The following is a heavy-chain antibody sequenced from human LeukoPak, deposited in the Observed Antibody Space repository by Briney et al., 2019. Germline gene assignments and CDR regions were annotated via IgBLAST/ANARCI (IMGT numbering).Heavy chain of an antibody. V-gene: IGHV3-30*02. CDR3: AKDSVLRFLEWLSYFDY. J-gene: IGHJ4*02. D-gene: IGHD3-3*01. CDR2: IRYDGSNK. CDR1: GFTFSSYG. Sequence: GGSLRLSCAASGFTFSSYGMHWVRQAPGKGLVWVAFIRYDGSNKYYADSVKGRFTISRDNSKNTLYLQMNSLRAEDTAVYYCAKDSVLRFLEWLSYFDYWGQGTLVTVSS.